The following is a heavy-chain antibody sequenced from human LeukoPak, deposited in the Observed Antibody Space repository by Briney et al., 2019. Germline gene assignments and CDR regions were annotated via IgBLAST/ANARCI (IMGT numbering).Heavy chain of an antibody. CDR1: GFTVSSKY. J-gene: IGHJ4*02. CDR2: IYSGGST. CDR3: ARVVPDYYDSSPRGYFDY. Sequence: GGSLRLSCAASGFTVSSKYMSWVSQEAGKGMEWVSVIYSGGSTYYTDSVKGPFTTSRDNSKNTLYLQINSLRAEDTAVYYCARVVPDYYDSSPRGYFDYRGQGPLVTVSP. V-gene: IGHV3-66*02. D-gene: IGHD3-22*01.